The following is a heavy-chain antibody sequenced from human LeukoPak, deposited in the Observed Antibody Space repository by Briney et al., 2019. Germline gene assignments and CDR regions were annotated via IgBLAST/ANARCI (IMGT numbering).Heavy chain of an antibody. D-gene: IGHD3-3*01. Sequence: PSETLSLTCTVSGGSISSSSYYWGWIRQPPGKGLEWIGSIYYSGSTYYNPSLKSRVTISVDTSKNQFSLKLSSVTAADTAVYYCARGVDTIFGVAEQNFDYWGQGTLVTVSS. J-gene: IGHJ4*02. CDR2: IYYSGST. CDR3: ARGVDTIFGVAEQNFDY. V-gene: IGHV4-39*01. CDR1: GGSISSSSYY.